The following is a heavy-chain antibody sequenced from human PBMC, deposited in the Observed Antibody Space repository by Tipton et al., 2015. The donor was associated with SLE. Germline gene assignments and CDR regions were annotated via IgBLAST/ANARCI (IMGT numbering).Heavy chain of an antibody. CDR2: TYYRSKWYN. CDR1: GDSVSSNSAA. Sequence: GLVKPSQTLSLTCAISGDSVSSNSAAWNWIRQSPSIGLEWLGRTYYRSKWYNDYAVSVKSRITINPDTSKNQFSLQLNSVTPEDTAVYYCARNPSGGGDSYGGRYFDYWGQGTLVTVAS. D-gene: IGHD5-18*01. V-gene: IGHV6-1*01. CDR3: ARNPSGGGDSYGGRYFDY. J-gene: IGHJ4*02.